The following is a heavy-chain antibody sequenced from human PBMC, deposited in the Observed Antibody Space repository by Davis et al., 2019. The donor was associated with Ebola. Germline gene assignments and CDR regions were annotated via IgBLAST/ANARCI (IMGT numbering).Heavy chain of an antibody. CDR2: IYGEST. D-gene: IGHD5-18*01. Sequence: SETLSLTCIVSGGSISDYFWSWIRQPPGRGLEWIGYIYGESTKYNASLQSRVTISVDTSKNQFSLKLKSVTAADTAVYFCARPRDFGYGDPFDLWGRGAVVTVSP. V-gene: IGHV4-59*08. CDR1: GGSISDYF. J-gene: IGHJ3*01. CDR3: ARPRDFGYGDPFDL.